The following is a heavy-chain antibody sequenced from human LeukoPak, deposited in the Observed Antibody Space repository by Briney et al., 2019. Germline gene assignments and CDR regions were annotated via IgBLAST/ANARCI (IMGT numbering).Heavy chain of an antibody. CDR2: INSDGSST. CDR3: ASLRSGDDAVDC. V-gene: IGHV3-74*01. CDR1: GFTFSSYR. D-gene: IGHD1-26*01. J-gene: IGHJ4*02. Sequence: PGGSQRLSCAASGFTFSSYRMHWVRQVPGKGLVWVSRINSDGSSTYYAGSVRGRFTISRDNAKNTLYLQINSLRAEDTAVYYCASLRSGDDAVDCWGQGTLVTVSS.